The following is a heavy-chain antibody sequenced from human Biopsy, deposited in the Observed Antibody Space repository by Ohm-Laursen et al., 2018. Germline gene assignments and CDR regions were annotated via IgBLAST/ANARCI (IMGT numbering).Heavy chain of an antibody. CDR1: GDTISTYY. J-gene: IGHJ5*02. V-gene: IGHV4-59*12. CDR3: ARGTNYYGSGRNRHWFDP. D-gene: IGHD3-10*01. CDR2: IHYTGHI. Sequence: GTLSLTCTVSGDTISTYYWNWIRQTPGKGLEWIGYIHYTGHIRINPSLNSRATISVDTSKNQFSLKLSSVTAADTAVYYCARGTNYYGSGRNRHWFDPWGQGTQVTVSS.